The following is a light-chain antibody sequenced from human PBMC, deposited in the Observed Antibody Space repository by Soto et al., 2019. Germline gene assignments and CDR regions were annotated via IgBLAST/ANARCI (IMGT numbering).Light chain of an antibody. CDR2: DVR. CDR1: NSDVGGYNY. V-gene: IGLV2-14*01. Sequence: QSVLTQPASVSGSPGQSITISCTGTNSDVGGYNYVSWYQQHPGKAPKFMIYDVRNRPSGVSNRFSGSKSGNTASLTISGLQAEDEADYYCSSYTTSNTRQIVFGTGTKVTVL. J-gene: IGLJ1*01. CDR3: SSYTTSNTRQIV.